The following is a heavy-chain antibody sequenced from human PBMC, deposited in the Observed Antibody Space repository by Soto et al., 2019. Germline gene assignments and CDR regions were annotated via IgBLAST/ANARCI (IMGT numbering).Heavy chain of an antibody. CDR3: ARXGVGHSNFKYYYYGMDV. D-gene: IGHD4-4*01. Sequence: PSETLSLTCPVSGGSISSSNWWSWVRQPPGKGLEWIGEIYHSGSTNYNPSLKSRVTISVDKSKNQFSLKLSSVTAADTAVYYCARXGVGHSNFKYYYYGMDVWGQGTTVTVSS. CDR2: IYHSGST. CDR1: GGSISSSNW. J-gene: IGHJ6*02. V-gene: IGHV4-4*02.